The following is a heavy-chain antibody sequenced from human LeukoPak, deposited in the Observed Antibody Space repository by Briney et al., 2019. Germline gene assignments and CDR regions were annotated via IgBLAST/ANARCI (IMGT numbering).Heavy chain of an antibody. J-gene: IGHJ4*02. Sequence: GGSLRLSCAASGFTFDDYAMHWVRHAPGKGLEWVSLISWDGGSTYYAGSVKGRFTISRDNSKNSLYLQMNSLRAEDTALYYCAKDLRGSYFVFDYWGQGTLVTVSS. CDR3: AKDLRGSYFVFDY. V-gene: IGHV3-43D*03. CDR1: GFTFDDYA. D-gene: IGHD1-26*01. CDR2: ISWDGGST.